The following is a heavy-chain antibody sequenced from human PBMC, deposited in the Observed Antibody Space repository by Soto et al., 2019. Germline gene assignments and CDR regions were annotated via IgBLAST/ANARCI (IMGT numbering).Heavy chain of an antibody. D-gene: IGHD3-22*01. Sequence: GGSLRLSCAASGFTFSSYSMHWVRQTPGKGLERVAVISYDGSDKYYADSVKGRFTISRDNSKNTLYLQMNSLRREDTSVYYCARDYYDSSGYYAPFDYWGQGTLVTVSS. J-gene: IGHJ4*02. CDR1: GFTFSSYS. CDR3: ARDYYDSSGYYAPFDY. CDR2: ISYDGSDK. V-gene: IGHV3-30*04.